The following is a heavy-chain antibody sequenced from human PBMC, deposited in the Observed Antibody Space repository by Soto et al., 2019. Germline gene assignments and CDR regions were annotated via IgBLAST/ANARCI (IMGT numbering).Heavy chain of an antibody. V-gene: IGHV3-23*01. CDR3: ANDNHCSGGSCYERVFYYYYYYMDV. Sequence: GGSLRLSCAASGFTFSSYAMSWVRQAPGKGLEWVSAISGSGGSTYYADSVKGRFTISRDNSKNTLYLQMNSLRAEDTAVYYCANDNHCSGGSCYERVFYYYYYYMDVWGKGTTVTVSS. J-gene: IGHJ6*03. CDR1: GFTFSSYA. CDR2: ISGSGGST. D-gene: IGHD2-15*01.